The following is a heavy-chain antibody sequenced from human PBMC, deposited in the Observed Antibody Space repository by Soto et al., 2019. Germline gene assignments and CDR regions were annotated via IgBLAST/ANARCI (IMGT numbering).Heavy chain of an antibody. CDR3: ASTSDEGAVAGTEWLDP. CDR2: ISSSSSTI. D-gene: IGHD6-19*01. J-gene: IGHJ5*02. Sequence: QSGGSLRLSCAASGFTFSSYSMNWVRQAPGKGLEWVSYISSSSSTIYYADSVKGRFTISRDNAKNSLYLQMNSLRDEDTAVYYCASTSDEGAVAGTEWLDPWGQGNLVTVSS. CDR1: GFTFSSYS. V-gene: IGHV3-48*02.